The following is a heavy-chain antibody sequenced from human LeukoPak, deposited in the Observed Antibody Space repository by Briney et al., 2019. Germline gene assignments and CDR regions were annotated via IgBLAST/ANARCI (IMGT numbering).Heavy chain of an antibody. CDR1: GASISTAY. D-gene: IGHD3-16*01. CDR3: ATQSHAAYAYYFGL. J-gene: IGHJ4*02. V-gene: IGHV4-59*01. Sequence: SETLSLTCTVSGASISTAYWTWIRQAPGKGLEWIGYMHHSGISNYNPSLESRVTMSVDTSKSHFSLSLNSVPATDTAVYVFATQSHAAYAYYFGLWVRGTRVMVSS. CDR2: MHHSGIS.